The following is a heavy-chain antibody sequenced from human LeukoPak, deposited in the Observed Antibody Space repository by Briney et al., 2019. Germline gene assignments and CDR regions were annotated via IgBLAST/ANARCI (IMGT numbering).Heavy chain of an antibody. CDR2: IYYSGST. Sequence: SETLSLTCTVSGGSISSYYWSWIRQPPGKGLEWIGYIYYSGSTNYNPSLKSRVTISVDTSKNQFSLKLSSVTAADTAVYYCAREVWGYGMDVWDQGTTVTVSS. CDR3: AREVWGYGMDV. V-gene: IGHV4-59*01. CDR1: GGSISSYY. J-gene: IGHJ6*02. D-gene: IGHD3-16*01.